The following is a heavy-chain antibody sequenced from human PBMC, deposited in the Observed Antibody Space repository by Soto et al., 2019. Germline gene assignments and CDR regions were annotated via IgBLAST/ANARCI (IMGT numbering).Heavy chain of an antibody. CDR1: GFTFSNAC. CDR2: IRSNGRTE. CDR3: ARGYCSSTSCYPLYFDY. Sequence: GGSLRLSCAASGFTFSNACMSWVRQSPGGGLEWIAYIRSNGRTEYYADSVKGRFTISRDNSKNTLYLQMNSLRAEDTAVYYCARGYCSSTSCYPLYFDYWGQGTLVTVSS. V-gene: IGHV3-48*01. J-gene: IGHJ4*02. D-gene: IGHD2-2*01.